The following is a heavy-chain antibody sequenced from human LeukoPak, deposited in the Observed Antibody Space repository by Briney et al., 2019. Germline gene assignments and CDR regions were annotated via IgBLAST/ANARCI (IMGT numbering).Heavy chain of an antibody. CDR3: AKGDCSGGSCYSIFDY. V-gene: IGHV4-38-2*02. Sequence: SETLSLTCTVSGYSISSGYFWGWIRQPPGKGLEWIGTIHRSATTYYNPSLKSRVTISVDTSKNQFSLMLSSVTAADTAVYYCAKGDCSGGSCYSIFDYWGQGTLVTVSS. CDR2: IHRSATT. J-gene: IGHJ4*02. D-gene: IGHD2-15*01. CDR1: GYSISSGYF.